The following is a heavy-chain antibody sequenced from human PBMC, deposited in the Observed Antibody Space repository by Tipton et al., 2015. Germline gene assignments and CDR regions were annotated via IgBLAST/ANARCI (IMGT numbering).Heavy chain of an antibody. Sequence: TLSLTCTVSGGSISHYYWSWIRQPPGKGLEWIAEINHGGSINYNPSLKSRCTISVDTSKNQFSLNLISVTAADTAVYYCARLRGYTYGYFDYWSQGTLVTVSS. CDR1: GGSISHYY. V-gene: IGHV4-34*01. D-gene: IGHD5-18*01. CDR3: ARLRGYTYGYFDY. CDR2: INHGGSI. J-gene: IGHJ4*02.